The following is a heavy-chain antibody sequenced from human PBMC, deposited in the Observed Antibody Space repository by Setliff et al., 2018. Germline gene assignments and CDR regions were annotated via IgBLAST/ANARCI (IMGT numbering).Heavy chain of an antibody. CDR3: ARAYYYGSGNSHKYYMDV. J-gene: IGHJ6*03. CDR1: GDSMSNNH. Sequence: PSETLSLTCTVSGDSMSNNHWTWIRQPPGKGLEWIGYIYTSGSSGSTNYNSSLKSRVTISVDMSKNQLSLKLTSVSAADTAVYYCARAYYYGSGNSHKYYMDVWGKGTTVTVSS. D-gene: IGHD3-10*01. CDR2: IYTSGSSGST. V-gene: IGHV4-4*08.